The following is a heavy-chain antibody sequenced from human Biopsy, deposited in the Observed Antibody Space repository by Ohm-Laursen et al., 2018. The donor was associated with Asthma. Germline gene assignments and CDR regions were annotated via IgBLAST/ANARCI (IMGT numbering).Heavy chain of an antibody. J-gene: IGHJ6*02. CDR2: IMAVFGTA. D-gene: IGHD6-19*01. CDR1: GGTFNNYA. Sequence: SVKVSCKPSGGTFNNYAISWVRQAPGQGLEWMGGIMAVFGTANYAQKFQGRVTITADESTSTAYMELSSLRSEDTAVYYCARSQVGYSSGWSLLLKKFYYSGLDVWGQGTTVTVSS. CDR3: ARSQVGYSSGWSLLLKKFYYSGLDV. V-gene: IGHV1-69*13.